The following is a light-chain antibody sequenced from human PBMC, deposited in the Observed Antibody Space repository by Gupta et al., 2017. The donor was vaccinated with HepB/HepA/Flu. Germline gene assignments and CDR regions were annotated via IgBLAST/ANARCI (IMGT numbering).Light chain of an antibody. J-gene: IGKJ1*01. CDR2: SAS. Sequence: VTWMTQSPSLVSASTGDRVIISCQASQGISAYLAWYQHKPGRVPELLIYSASTLQSGVPSRFSGSVSGTDFTLTISSLQSEDFATYYCQHDFNFPRTFGQGTTVEIK. CDR3: QHDFNFPRT. CDR1: QGISAY. V-gene: IGKV1D-8*04.